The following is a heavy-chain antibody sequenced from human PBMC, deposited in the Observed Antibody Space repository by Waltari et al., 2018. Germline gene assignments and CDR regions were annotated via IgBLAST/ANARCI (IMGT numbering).Heavy chain of an antibody. D-gene: IGHD6-13*01. J-gene: IGHJ4*02. CDR3: ARDGYSSSWYGPGYFDY. V-gene: IGHV4-59*01. CDR2: IYYSGST. Sequence: QVQLQESGPGLVKPSETLSLTCTASGASISSSYWSWIRHPPGKGLEWIGYIYYSGSTNYNPSLKRRVTISVDTSKNQFSLKLSSVTAADTAVYYCARDGYSSSWYGPGYFDYWGQGTLVTVSS. CDR1: GASISSSY.